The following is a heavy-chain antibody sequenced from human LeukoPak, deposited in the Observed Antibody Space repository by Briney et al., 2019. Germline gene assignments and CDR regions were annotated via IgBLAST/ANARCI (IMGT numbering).Heavy chain of an antibody. D-gene: IGHD3-16*01. CDR2: ISGSGGST. V-gene: IGHV3-23*01. CDR1: GFTFSSYG. J-gene: IGHJ6*02. Sequence: GGSLRLSCAASGFTFSSYGMSWVRQAPGKGLEWVSAISGSGGSTYYADSVKGRFTISRDNSKNTLYLQMNSLRAKDTAVYYCAKFGGYDYYYYGMDVWGQGTTVTVSS. CDR3: AKFGGYDYYYYGMDV.